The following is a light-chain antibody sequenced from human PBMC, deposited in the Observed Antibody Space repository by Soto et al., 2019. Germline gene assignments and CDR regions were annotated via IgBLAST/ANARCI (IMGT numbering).Light chain of an antibody. CDR1: QSISTY. Sequence: DIQMTQSPSSLSASVGDRVTITCRASQSISTYLNWYQQKPWKAPNLLIYGASSLQSGVPSRFSGSGSGTDFTLTISSLQPEDFATYYCQQSYSTPWTFGQGTKVEIK. J-gene: IGKJ1*01. CDR3: QQSYSTPWT. V-gene: IGKV1-39*01. CDR2: GAS.